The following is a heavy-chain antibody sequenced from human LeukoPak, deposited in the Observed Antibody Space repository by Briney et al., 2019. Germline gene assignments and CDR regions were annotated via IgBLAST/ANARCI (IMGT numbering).Heavy chain of an antibody. J-gene: IGHJ6*03. CDR1: GGTFSSYA. CDR3: ASSGYDILTGYYTPYYYYMDV. CDR2: IIPIFGTA. V-gene: IGHV1-69*05. Sequence: SVKVSCKASGGTFSSYAISWVRQAPGQGLEWMGGIIPIFGTANYAQKFQGRVTITTDESTSTAYMELSSLRSEDTAVYYCASSGYDILTGYYTPYYYYMDVWGKGTTVTVSS. D-gene: IGHD3-9*01.